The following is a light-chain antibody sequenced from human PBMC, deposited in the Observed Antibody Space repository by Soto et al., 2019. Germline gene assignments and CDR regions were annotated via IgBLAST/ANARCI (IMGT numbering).Light chain of an antibody. V-gene: IGLV2-11*01. J-gene: IGLJ2*01. Sequence: QSVLTQPRSVSGSPGQSVTISCTGTSSDVGGYNYVSWYQQHPGKAPKLMIYDVSKRPSGVPDRFSGSKSGNTASLTISGLQAEDEADYYCCSYAGSDTPHVVFGGGTQLTVL. CDR2: DVS. CDR3: CSYAGSDTPHVV. CDR1: SSDVGGYNY.